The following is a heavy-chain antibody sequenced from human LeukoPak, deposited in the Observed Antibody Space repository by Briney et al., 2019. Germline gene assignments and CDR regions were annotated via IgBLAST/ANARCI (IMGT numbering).Heavy chain of an antibody. D-gene: IGHD3-10*01. CDR2: INPSGGST. CDR1: GYTFTSYY. CDR3: ARDSYYGSGSYYNSLKRFDY. V-gene: IGHV1-46*01. J-gene: IGHJ4*02. Sequence: ASVKVSCKASGYTFTSYYMHWVRQAPGQGLEWMGIINPSGGSTSYAQKFQGRVTMTTDTSTSTAYMELRSPRSDDTAVYYCARDSYYGSGSYYNSLKRFDYWGQGTLVTVSS.